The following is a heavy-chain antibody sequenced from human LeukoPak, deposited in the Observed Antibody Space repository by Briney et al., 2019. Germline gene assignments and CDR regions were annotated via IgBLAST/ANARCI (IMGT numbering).Heavy chain of an antibody. V-gene: IGHV4-59*11. CDR3: ARGGSNGLEWLLYPPTDYMDV. CDR2: IYYSGST. D-gene: IGHD3-3*01. CDR1: GRSIISHY. J-gene: IGHJ6*03. Sequence: SETLSLTCSVSGRSIISHYWRSIRQPPGKGLEWVGYIYYSGSTNSNPSLQSRDTISVDTSKNQFSLKLSSVTAADTAVYYCARGGSNGLEWLLYPPTDYMDVWGKGTTVTVSS.